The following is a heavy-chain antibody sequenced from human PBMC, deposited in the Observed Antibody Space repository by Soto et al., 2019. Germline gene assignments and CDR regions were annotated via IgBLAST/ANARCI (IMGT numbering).Heavy chain of an antibody. CDR2: ISYDGSNK. D-gene: IGHD3-3*01. CDR1: GFTFSSYA. Sequence: GGSLRLSCAASGFTFSSYAMHWVRQAPGKGLEWVAVISYDGSNKYYADSVKGRFTISRDNSKNTLYLQMNSLRAEDTAVYYCARDLYYDFWSGYYSACYYYGMDVWGQGTTVTVSS. CDR3: ARDLYYDFWSGYYSACYYYGMDV. J-gene: IGHJ6*02. V-gene: IGHV3-30-3*01.